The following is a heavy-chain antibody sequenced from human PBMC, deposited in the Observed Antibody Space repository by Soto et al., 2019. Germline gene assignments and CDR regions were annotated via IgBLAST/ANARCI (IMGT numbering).Heavy chain of an antibody. CDR1: GFTFTSSA. J-gene: IGHJ5*02. CDR2: IVVGSGNT. CDR3: AAESTDFWSGYPFEP. Sequence: SLKVYCKSSGFTFTSSAMQCVRQSIGQRLERIGWIVVGSGNTNYAQKFQERVTITRDMSTSTAYMELSSLRSEDTAVYYCAAESTDFWSGYPFEPWGQGTLVTVSS. V-gene: IGHV1-58*02. D-gene: IGHD3-3*01.